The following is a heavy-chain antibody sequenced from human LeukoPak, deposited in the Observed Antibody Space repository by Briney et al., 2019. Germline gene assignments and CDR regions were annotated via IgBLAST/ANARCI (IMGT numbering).Heavy chain of an antibody. CDR3: ASGPYYDFWTRD. J-gene: IGHJ4*02. Sequence: ASVKVSCKASGGTFSSYAISWVRQAPGQGLEWMGRIIPILGIANYAQKFQGRVTITADKSTSTAYMELSSLRSEDTAVYYCASGPYYDFWTRDWGQGTLVIVSS. D-gene: IGHD3-3*01. CDR2: IIPILGIA. V-gene: IGHV1-69*04. CDR1: GGTFSSYA.